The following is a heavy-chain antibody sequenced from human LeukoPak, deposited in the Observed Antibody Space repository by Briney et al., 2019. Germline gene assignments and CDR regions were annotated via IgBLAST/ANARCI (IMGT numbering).Heavy chain of an antibody. CDR2: IWYDGSNK. CDR3: ARDFSPDLYYYDSSGYDY. J-gene: IGHJ4*02. CDR1: GFTFSSYG. V-gene: IGHV3-33*01. D-gene: IGHD3-22*01. Sequence: PGRSLRLSCAASGFTFSSYGMHWVRQAPGKGLGWVAVIWYDGSNKYYADSVKGRFTISRDNPKNTLYLQMNSLRAEDTAVYYCARDFSPDLYYYDSSGYDYWGQGTLVTVSS.